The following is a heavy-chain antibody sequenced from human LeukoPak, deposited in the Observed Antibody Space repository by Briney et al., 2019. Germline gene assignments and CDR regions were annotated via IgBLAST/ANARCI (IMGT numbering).Heavy chain of an antibody. CDR1: GFTFDDYG. CDR3: ARDPYDYVLGYYYYMDV. Sequence: AGGSLRLSCAASGFTFDDYGMSWVRQAPGKGLEWVSGINWNGGSTGYADSVKGRFTISRDNAKNSLYLQVNSLRAEDTALYYCARDPYDYVLGYYYYMDVWGKGTTVTVSS. CDR2: INWNGGST. J-gene: IGHJ6*03. V-gene: IGHV3-20*04. D-gene: IGHD3-16*01.